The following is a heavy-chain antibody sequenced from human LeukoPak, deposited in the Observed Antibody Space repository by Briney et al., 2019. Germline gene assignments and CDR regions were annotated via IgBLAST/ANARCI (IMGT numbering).Heavy chain of an antibody. CDR3: ARDYVWGSDRYTDY. CDR1: GFTFSNYW. V-gene: IGHV3-7*05. CDR2: IRQDGSEK. D-gene: IGHD3-16*02. Sequence: GGSLRLSCAASGFTFSNYWMTWVRQGPGRGLEWVANIRQDGSEKYYVDSVKGRFTISRDNAKNSLYLQMNSLRAEDTAVYYCARDYVWGSDRYTDYWGQGTLVTVSS. J-gene: IGHJ4*02.